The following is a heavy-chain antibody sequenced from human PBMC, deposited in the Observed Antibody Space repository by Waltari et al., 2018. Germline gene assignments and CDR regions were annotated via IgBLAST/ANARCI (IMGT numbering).Heavy chain of an antibody. J-gene: IGHJ6*03. Sequence: EVQLVESGGGLVQPGGSLRLSCAASGFTFSRYAMSWVRQVPGRGGGWGHAISGSGGRKYYADAVKGRFTISRDNSKNTLELQMNSRGAEDTAVYYCATKNYYYYYMDVWGKGTTVTVSS. CDR3: ATKNYYYYYMDV. V-gene: IGHV3-23*04. CDR2: ISGSGGRK. CDR1: GFTFSRYA.